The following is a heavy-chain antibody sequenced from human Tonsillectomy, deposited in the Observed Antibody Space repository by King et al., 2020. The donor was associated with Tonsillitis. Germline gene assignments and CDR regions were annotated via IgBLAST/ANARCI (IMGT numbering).Heavy chain of an antibody. Sequence: VQLVESGGGVVQPGRSLSLSCAASGFTFSSYAMHWVRQAPGKGLEWVAVISYDGSNKYYANSVKGRFTISRDNSKNTLYLQMNSLRAEDTAVYYCVGWLDYDFGMDVWGQGTTVTVSS. CDR3: VGWLDYDFGMDV. V-gene: IGHV3-30-3*01. CDR2: ISYDGSNK. CDR1: GFTFSSYA. D-gene: IGHD5-12*01. J-gene: IGHJ6*02.